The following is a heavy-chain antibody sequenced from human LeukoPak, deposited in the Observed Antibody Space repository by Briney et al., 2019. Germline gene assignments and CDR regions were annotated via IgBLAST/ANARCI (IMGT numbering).Heavy chain of an antibody. CDR3: ARVPNGSGWYIDY. D-gene: IGHD6-19*01. CDR2: ISSSSSTI. V-gene: IGHV3-48*01. J-gene: IGHJ4*02. CDR1: GFTFSSYS. Sequence: GGSLRLSCAASGFTFSSYSMNWVRQAPGKGLEWVSYISSSSSTIYYADSVKGRFTISRDNAKNSLYLQMNSLRAEDTAVYYCARVPNGSGWYIDYWGQGTLVTVSS.